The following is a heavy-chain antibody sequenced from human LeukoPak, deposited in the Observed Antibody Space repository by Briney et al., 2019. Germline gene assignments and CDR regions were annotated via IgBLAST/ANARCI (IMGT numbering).Heavy chain of an antibody. CDR1: GFTFSSYA. CDR2: ISGSGGST. V-gene: IGHV3-23*01. D-gene: IGHD1-7*01. CDR3: AKDRSGVTGTIVHLFDY. J-gene: IGHJ4*02. Sequence: GGSLRLSCAASGFTFSSYAMSWVRQAPGKGLEWVSAISGSGGSTYYADSVKGRFTISRDNSKNTLYLQMNSPRAEDTAVYYCAKDRSGVTGTIVHLFDYWGQGTLVTVSS.